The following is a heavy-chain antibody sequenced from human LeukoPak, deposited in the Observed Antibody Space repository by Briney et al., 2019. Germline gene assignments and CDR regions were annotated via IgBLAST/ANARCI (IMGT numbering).Heavy chain of an antibody. V-gene: IGHV3-23*01. Sequence: SGGSLRLSCAASGFTFSSYAMTWLRQAPGKGLQWVSTISVSGENTYYADSVKGRFTISRDISKSTLYLQMNSLRDEDTALYYCAKYGSGTYYNGLHWGQGTLVTVSS. CDR3: AKYGSGTYYNGLH. J-gene: IGHJ4*02. D-gene: IGHD3-10*01. CDR2: ISVSGENT. CDR1: GFTFSSYA.